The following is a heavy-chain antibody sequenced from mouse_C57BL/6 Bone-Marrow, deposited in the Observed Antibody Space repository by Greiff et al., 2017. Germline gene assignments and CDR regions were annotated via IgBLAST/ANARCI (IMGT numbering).Heavy chain of an antibody. J-gene: IGHJ2*01. D-gene: IGHD1-1*02. CDR3: ARGGVGGY. CDR1: GYAFSSSW. Sequence: VQLQQSGPELVKPGASVKISCKASGYAFSSSWMNWVKQRPGKGLEWIGRIYPGDGDTNYNGKFKGKATLTADKSSSTAYMQLSSLTSEDSAVYLCARGGVGGYWGQGTTLTVSS. V-gene: IGHV1-82*01. CDR2: IYPGDGDT.